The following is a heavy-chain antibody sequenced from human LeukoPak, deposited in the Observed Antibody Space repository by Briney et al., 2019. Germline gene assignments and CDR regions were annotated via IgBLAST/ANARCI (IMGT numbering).Heavy chain of an antibody. J-gene: IGHJ6*03. Sequence: SGPALVKPTQTGTLTCTFSGFSLTTSGMCVSWVRQPPGKALEWLARIDWDDDRYYSASQRTRLTISKDTSKNQVVVTMTNMDPVDTATYYCARTTATMITHYYYYYMDVWGKGTTVTVSS. D-gene: IGHD3-16*01. CDR1: GFSLTTSGMC. CDR2: IDWDDDR. V-gene: IGHV2-70*11. CDR3: ARTTATMITHYYYYYMDV.